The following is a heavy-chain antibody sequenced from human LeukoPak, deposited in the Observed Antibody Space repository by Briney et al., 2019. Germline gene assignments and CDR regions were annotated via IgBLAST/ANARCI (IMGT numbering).Heavy chain of an antibody. V-gene: IGHV4-31*03. J-gene: IGHJ4*02. Sequence: NPSQTLSLTCTVSGGSIGNGDYSWTWIRQHPGKGLEWIGYIYYSGSTHYNPSLKSRVTISVDTSENQFSLKLTSVTAADTAVYYCARGLSGYSSASFDYWGQGTLVTVSS. CDR3: ARGLSGYSSASFDY. D-gene: IGHD5-18*01. CDR1: GGSIGNGDYS. CDR2: IYYSGST.